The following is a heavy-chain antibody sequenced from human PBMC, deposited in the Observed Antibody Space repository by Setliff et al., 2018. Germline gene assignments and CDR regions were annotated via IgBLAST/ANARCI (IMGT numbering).Heavy chain of an antibody. J-gene: IGHJ4*02. Sequence: GSGPTLVNPTQTLTLTCTFSGFSLSTSGVGVGWIRQPPGKALEWLALIYWDDDKRYSPSLKSRLTITKDTSKNQVVLTTTNMDPVDTATYYCAHRRGDYYDSSGYYYDYWGQGTLVTVSS. D-gene: IGHD3-22*01. CDR1: GFSLSTSGVG. V-gene: IGHV2-5*02. CDR3: AHRRGDYYDSSGYYYDY. CDR2: IYWDDDK.